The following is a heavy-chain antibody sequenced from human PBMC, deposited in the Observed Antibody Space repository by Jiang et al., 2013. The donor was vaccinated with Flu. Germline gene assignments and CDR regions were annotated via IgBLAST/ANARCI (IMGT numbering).Heavy chain of an antibody. V-gene: IGHV4-61*08. J-gene: IGHJ4*02. Sequence: GPGLVKPSETLSLTCTVSGDSVSGAGFYWGWIRQSPGKGLEWIGYIYYTGRTNINPSLKSRVTMSVDASKGQFSLNLSSVTAADTAMYYCARRRGTFPTYYFDYWGLGNPGHRLL. D-gene: IGHD3-16*01. CDR3: ARRRGTFPTYYFDY. CDR2: IYYTGRT. CDR1: GDSVSGAGFY.